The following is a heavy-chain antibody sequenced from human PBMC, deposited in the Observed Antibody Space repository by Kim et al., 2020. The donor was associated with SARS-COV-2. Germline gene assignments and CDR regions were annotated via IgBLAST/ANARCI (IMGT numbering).Heavy chain of an antibody. J-gene: IGHJ6*02. CDR2: ISGSGGST. V-gene: IGHV3-23*01. D-gene: IGHD3-9*01. CDR3: AKEETYYDILTGYPYYYYYGMDV. Sequence: GGSLRLSCAVSGFTFSSYAMSWVRQAPGKGLEWVSAISGSGGSTYYADSVKGRFTISRDNSKNTLYLQMNSLRAEDTAVYYCAKEETYYDILTGYPYYYYYGMDVWGQGTTVTVSS. CDR1: GFTFSSYA.